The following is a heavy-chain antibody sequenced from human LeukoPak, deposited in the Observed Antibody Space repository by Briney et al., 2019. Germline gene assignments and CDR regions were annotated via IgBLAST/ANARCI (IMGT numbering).Heavy chain of an antibody. CDR1: AFTVGSTD. CDR2: IYGGGST. V-gene: IGHV3-66*01. CDR3: ARDGPKKSTDC. D-gene: IGHD5/OR15-5a*01. Sequence: PGRSLRLAWAPAAFTVGSTDVGSGRQPGGDWRGLGVVIYGGGSTYYADSVKGRFTMSRDNCKSTLCLQMNSLRAERPAVSYRARDGPKKSTDCSGQGTLVTPSS. J-gene: IGHJ4*02.